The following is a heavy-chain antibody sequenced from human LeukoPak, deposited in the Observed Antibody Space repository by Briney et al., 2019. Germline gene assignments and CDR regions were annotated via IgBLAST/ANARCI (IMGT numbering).Heavy chain of an antibody. D-gene: IGHD5-18*01. CDR1: GGSFSGYY. J-gene: IGHJ4*02. Sequence: SETLSLTCAVYGGSFSGYYWSWIRQPPGKGLEWIGEINHSGSTNYNPSLKSRVTISVDTSKNQFSLKLSSVTAADTAVYYCARGQPTAMVTFYFDYWGQGTLSPSPQ. CDR3: ARGQPTAMVTFYFDY. V-gene: IGHV4-34*01. CDR2: INHSGST.